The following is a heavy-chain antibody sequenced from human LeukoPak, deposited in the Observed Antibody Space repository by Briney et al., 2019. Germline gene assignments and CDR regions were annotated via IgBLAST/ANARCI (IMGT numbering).Heavy chain of an antibody. CDR1: GGSISSSSYY. V-gene: IGHV4-39*07. CDR3: ARSERMYYYDSSGYYYFDY. D-gene: IGHD3-22*01. Sequence: SETLSLTCTVSGGSISSSSYYWGWIRQPPGKGLEWIGSIYYSGSTYYNPSLKSRVTISVDTSKNQFSLKLSSVTAADTAVYYCARSERMYYYDSSGYYYFDYWGQGTLVTVSS. CDR2: IYYSGST. J-gene: IGHJ4*02.